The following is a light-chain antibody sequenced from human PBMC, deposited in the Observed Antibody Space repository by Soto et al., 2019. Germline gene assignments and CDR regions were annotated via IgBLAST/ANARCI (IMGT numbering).Light chain of an antibody. CDR1: QSISSN. J-gene: IGKJ1*01. V-gene: IGKV3-15*01. CDR3: QQYNDWPPWT. Sequence: DIVMTQSPATLSVSPGQRATLSCRASQSISSNLAWYQQKPGQAPRLLIYGASTRATGIPARFSGSGSGTEFTLTISSLQSEDFAVYCCQQYNDWPPWTFGQGTKGEIK. CDR2: GAS.